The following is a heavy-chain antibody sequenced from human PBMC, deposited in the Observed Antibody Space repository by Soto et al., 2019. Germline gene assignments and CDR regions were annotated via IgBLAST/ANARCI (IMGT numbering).Heavy chain of an antibody. CDR3: ARRGPGTYFDY. CDR1: GFTFSSYA. CDR2: ISGSGDST. J-gene: IGHJ4*02. D-gene: IGHD6-13*01. Sequence: GGSVRLSCAGSGFTFSSYAMRWVRQAPGKGLEWVSAISGSGDSTYYTDSVKGRFTISRDNSKNTLYLQMNSLRAEDTAVYYCARRGPGTYFDYWGQGTLVTVSS. V-gene: IGHV3-23*01.